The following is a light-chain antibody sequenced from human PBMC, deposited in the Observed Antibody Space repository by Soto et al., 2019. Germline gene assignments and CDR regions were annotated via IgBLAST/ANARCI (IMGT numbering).Light chain of an antibody. CDR3: QQSGRP. J-gene: IGKJ1*01. V-gene: IGKV3-20*01. CDR2: GAS. Sequence: IVLTQSPCILSLSPGERASLSCGASQSITSSFLAWYQQKPGQAPRLLIHGASSRATGIPDRFSGSGSGTDFTLTISRLEPEDSAVYYCQQSGRPFGQGTKVDIK. CDR1: QSITSSF.